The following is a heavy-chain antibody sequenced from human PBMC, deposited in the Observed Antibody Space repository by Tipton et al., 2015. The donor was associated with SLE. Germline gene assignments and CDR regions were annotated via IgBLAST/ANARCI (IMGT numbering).Heavy chain of an antibody. CDR3: ASGTDLNY. Sequence: QVQLVQSGPEVKEPGASVKVSCKSSGGTFSNFDINWVRQAAGQGLEWLAWMNPKNGQTGYAQKFEGRVTVTSDTSTSTTYVERRGLRSDDTAVYYCASGTDLNYWGQGTLVSVSS. V-gene: IGHV1-8*02. D-gene: IGHD3-10*01. CDR2: MNPKNGQT. J-gene: IGHJ4*02. CDR1: GGTFSNFD.